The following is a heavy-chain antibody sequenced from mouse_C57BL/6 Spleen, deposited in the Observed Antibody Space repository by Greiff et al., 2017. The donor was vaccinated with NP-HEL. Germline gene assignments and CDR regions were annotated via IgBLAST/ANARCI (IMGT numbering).Heavy chain of an antibody. Sequence: EVKVEESGGGLVQPGGSLKLSCAASGFTFSDYGMAWVRQAPRKGPEWVAFISNLAYSIYYADTVTGRFPISRENAKNTLYLEMSSLRSEDTAMYYCARGDDYAMDYWGQGTSVTVSS. CDR1: GFTFSDYG. J-gene: IGHJ4*01. V-gene: IGHV5-15*04. D-gene: IGHD3-3*01. CDR2: ISNLAYSI. CDR3: ARGDDYAMDY.